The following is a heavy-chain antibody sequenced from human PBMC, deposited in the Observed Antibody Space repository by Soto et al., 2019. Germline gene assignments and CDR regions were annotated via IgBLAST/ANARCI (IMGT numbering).Heavy chain of an antibody. D-gene: IGHD2-8*01. Sequence: PSETLSLTCAVYGGSFSGYYWSWIRQPPGKGLEWIGEINHSGSTNYNPSLKSRVTISVDTSKNQFSLQLSSVTPEDTAVYYCAMYGGAFDIWGQGTMVTVSS. CDR1: GGSFSGYY. J-gene: IGHJ3*02. CDR2: INHSGST. V-gene: IGHV4-34*01. CDR3: AMYGGAFDI.